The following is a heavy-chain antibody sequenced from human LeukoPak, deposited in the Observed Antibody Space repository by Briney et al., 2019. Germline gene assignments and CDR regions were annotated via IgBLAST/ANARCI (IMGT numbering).Heavy chain of an antibody. CDR2: ISTYNGNT. V-gene: IGHV1-18*01. J-gene: IGHJ6*02. Sequence: ASVTVSCKASGYTFTSFGISWVRQAPEQGLEWMGWISTYNGNTNYAQKLQGRVTMTTDTSTSTAYMELRSLRSDDTAVYYCAREFIVVVPAAAYGMDVWGQGTTVTVSS. CDR1: GYTFTSFG. D-gene: IGHD2-2*01. CDR3: AREFIVVVPAAAYGMDV.